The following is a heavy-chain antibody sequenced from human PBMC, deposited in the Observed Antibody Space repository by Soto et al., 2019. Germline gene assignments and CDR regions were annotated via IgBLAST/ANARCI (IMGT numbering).Heavy chain of an antibody. CDR1: GFTFSSYG. CDR3: ARDMRGNYDFWSGYYTGGYFDY. V-gene: IGHV3-33*01. CDR2: IWYDGSNK. Sequence: GGSLRLSCAASGFTFSSYGMHWVRQAPGKGLEWVAVIWYDGSNKYYADSVKGRFTISRDNSKNTLYLQMNSLRAEDTAVYYCARDMRGNYDFWSGYYTGGYFDYWGQGTLVTVSS. D-gene: IGHD3-3*01. J-gene: IGHJ4*02.